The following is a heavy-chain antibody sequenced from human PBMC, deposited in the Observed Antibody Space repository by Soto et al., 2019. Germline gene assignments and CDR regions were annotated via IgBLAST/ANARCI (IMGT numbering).Heavy chain of an antibody. CDR3: AKERYSSRSPDFDY. CDR1: GFTFSSYG. J-gene: IGHJ4*02. D-gene: IGHD6-13*01. V-gene: IGHV3-30*18. Sequence: QVQLVESGGGVVQPGRSLRLSCAASGFTFSSYGMHWVRQAPGKGLVWVAVISYDGSNKYYAVSVKGRFTISRDNSKNTLYLQMNSLRAEDTAVYYCAKERYSSRSPDFDYWGQGTLVTVSS. CDR2: ISYDGSNK.